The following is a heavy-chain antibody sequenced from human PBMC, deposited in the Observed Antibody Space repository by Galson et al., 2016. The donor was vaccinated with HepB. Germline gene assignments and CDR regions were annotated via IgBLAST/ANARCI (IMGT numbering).Heavy chain of an antibody. CDR3: AAAGDSSDPFLERNDAFDI. V-gene: IGHV1-58*01. D-gene: IGHD3-22*01. CDR2: IVVGSGNT. J-gene: IGHJ3*02. CDR1: GFTFTSSA. Sequence: SVKVSCKASGFTFTSSAVQWVRQARGHRLEWLGWIVVGSGNTNYAQKFQERVTITRDMSTSTAYMELSSLRSEDTAVYYCAAAGDSSDPFLERNDAFDICGPGTMVTVAS.